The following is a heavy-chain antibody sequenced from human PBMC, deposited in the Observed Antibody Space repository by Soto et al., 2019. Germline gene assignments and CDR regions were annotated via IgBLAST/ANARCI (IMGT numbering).Heavy chain of an antibody. CDR2: IYWDDDK. CDR3: VNTQGRSSHFEY. D-gene: IGHD6-6*01. V-gene: IGHV2-5*02. CDR1: GSSVSSSGVG. J-gene: IGHJ4*02. Sequence: SGPTLVNPTQTLTLTCTLSGSSVSSSGVGVGWIRQPPGKALEWLALIYWDDDKRYSPSLKSRLTITKETSKNQVVLTMASVDPVDTATYFCVNTQGRSSHFEYWGQGMLVTVSS.